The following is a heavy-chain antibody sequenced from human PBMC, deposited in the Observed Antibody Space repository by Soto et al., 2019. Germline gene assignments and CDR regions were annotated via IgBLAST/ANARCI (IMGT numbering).Heavy chain of an antibody. D-gene: IGHD2-15*01. CDR1: GYTFTSYG. Sequence: ASVKVSCKASGYTFTSYGISWVRQAPGQGLEWMGWISAYNGNTNYAQKLQGRVTMTTDTSTSTAYMELSSLRSEDTAVYYCATPSQGSPYFDYWGQGTLVTVSS. CDR3: ATPSQGSPYFDY. J-gene: IGHJ4*02. V-gene: IGHV1-18*01. CDR2: ISAYNGNT.